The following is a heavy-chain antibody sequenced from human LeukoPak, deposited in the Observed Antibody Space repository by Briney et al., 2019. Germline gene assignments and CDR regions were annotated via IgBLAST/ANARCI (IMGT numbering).Heavy chain of an antibody. CDR3: PRHPGRYYDSRGFSWGYYFAS. J-gene: IGHJ4*02. D-gene: IGHD3-22*01. CDR1: GFTFSTYA. CDR2: ISGSGDST. Sequence: GGSLGLSCAASGFTFSTYAVNWVRQAPGKGLEWVSTISGSGDSTYYADSVKGGFTISTDNSKDTLYLQMSTVTANDTALYPRPRHPGRYYDSRGFSWGYYFASSGQGILVTAST. V-gene: IGHV3-23*01.